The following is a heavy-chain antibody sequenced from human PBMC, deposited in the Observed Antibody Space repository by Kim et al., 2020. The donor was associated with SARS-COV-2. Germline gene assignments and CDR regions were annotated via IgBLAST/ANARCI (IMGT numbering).Heavy chain of an antibody. CDR2: ISDSGGSI. D-gene: IGHD1-1*01. V-gene: IGHV3-23*01. CDR3: VKRKKKDDNQDGVDC. J-gene: IGHJ2*01. CDR1: GFTFSSFS. Sequence: GGSLRLSCIASGFTFSSFSMSWARQAPGKGLEWVSAISDSGGSIYYAESVKGRFTISRDNAKNTLYLQLTSLRAEDTAEYYCVKRKKKDDNQDGVDCRGR.